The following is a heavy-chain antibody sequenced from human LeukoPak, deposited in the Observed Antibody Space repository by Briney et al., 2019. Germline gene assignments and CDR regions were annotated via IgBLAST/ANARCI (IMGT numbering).Heavy chain of an antibody. V-gene: IGHV1-18*01. CDR3: ARGDDYGDYWGLY. CDR1: GYTFTKYG. J-gene: IGHJ4*02. CDR2: ISTYNGNT. D-gene: IGHD4-17*01. Sequence: ASVKVSCKASGYTFTKYGITWVRQAPGQGLEWMGWISTYNGNTNYAQKLQGKVTMTTDTSTSTAYMELRSLISDDAAVYYCARGDDYGDYWGLYWGQGTLVTVSS.